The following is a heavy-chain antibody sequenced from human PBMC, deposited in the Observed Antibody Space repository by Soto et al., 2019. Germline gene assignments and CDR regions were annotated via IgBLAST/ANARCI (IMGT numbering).Heavy chain of an antibody. CDR2: IYYSGST. CDR1: GGSISSGGYY. CDR3: ARGVVAATLDY. D-gene: IGHD2-15*01. J-gene: IGHJ4*02. Sequence: SETLSLPCAVSGGSISSGGYYWSWIRQHPGKGLEWIGYIYYSGSTYYNPSLKSRVTISVDTSKNQFSLKLSSVTAADTAVYYCARGVVAATLDYWGQGTLVPVSS. V-gene: IGHV4-31*11.